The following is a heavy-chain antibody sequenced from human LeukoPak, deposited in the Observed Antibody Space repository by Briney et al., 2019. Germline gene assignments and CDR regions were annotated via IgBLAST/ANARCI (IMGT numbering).Heavy chain of an antibody. D-gene: IGHD3-22*01. J-gene: IGHJ4*02. CDR2: IYYSGST. Sequence: ASETLSLTCTVSGGSISSSSYYWGWIRQPPGKGLEWIGYIYYSGSTYYNPSLKSRVTISVDTSKNQFSLKLSSVTAADTAVYYCARGGYVLWYDSSGYYSNWGQGTLVTVSS. CDR3: ARGGYVLWYDSSGYYSN. CDR1: GGSISSSSYY. V-gene: IGHV4-30-4*08.